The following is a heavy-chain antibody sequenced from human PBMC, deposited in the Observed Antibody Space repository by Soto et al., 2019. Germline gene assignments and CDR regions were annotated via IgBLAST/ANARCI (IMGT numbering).Heavy chain of an antibody. CDR3: AKDLGVRSGFSVH. CDR2: ISDSGGST. CDR1: GFTDSSYA. V-gene: IGHV3-23*01. D-gene: IGHD3-3*01. Sequence: PGGSVTLSCAASGFTDSSYAMTSGRQAAEKGLEWVSAISDSGGSTYYADSVKGRFTISRDNSKNTLYLQMNSLRAEDTAVYYYAKDLGVRSGFSVHWGPVTLVT. J-gene: IGHJ4*01.